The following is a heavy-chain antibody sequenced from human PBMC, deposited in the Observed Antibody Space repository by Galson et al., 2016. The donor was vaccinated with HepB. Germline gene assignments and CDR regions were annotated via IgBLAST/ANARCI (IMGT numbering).Heavy chain of an antibody. CDR1: GGSISGHH. V-gene: IGHV4-59*11. CDR2: IYYSGST. CDR3: ARSPSMIRGVILDS. J-gene: IGHJ4*02. Sequence: ETLSLTCTVSGGSISGHHWSWIRQPPGKGLEWIGYIYYSGSTNYNPSLKSRVTISIDTSKNQFSLKLSSVTAADTAMYYCARSPSMIRGVILDSWGQGTLVTVSS. D-gene: IGHD3-10*01.